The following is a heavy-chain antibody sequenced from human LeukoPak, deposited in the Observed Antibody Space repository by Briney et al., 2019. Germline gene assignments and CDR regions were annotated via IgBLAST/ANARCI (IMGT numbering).Heavy chain of an antibody. D-gene: IGHD6-13*01. CDR3: ARENFVGYSSNWDY. V-gene: IGHV4-59*01. J-gene: IGHJ4*02. CDR1: GGSISSYY. CDR2: IYYSGST. Sequence: SETLSLTCTVSGGSISSYYWSWIRQPPGKGLEWIGYIYYSGSTNYDPSLKSRVTISVDTSKNQFSLKLSSVTAADTAVYYCARENFVGYSSNWDYWGQGTLVTVSS.